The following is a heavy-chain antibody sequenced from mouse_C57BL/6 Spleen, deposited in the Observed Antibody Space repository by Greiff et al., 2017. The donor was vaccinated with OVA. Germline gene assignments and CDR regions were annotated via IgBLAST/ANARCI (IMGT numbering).Heavy chain of an antibody. J-gene: IGHJ3*01. CDR3: ARNGDSSGLFAY. CDR2: ISSGGSYT. Sequence: EVKLMESGGDLVKPGGSLKLSCAASGFTFSSYGMSWVRQTPDKRLEWVATISSGGSYTYYPDRVKGRFTISRDNAKNTLYLQMSSLKSEDTAMYYCARNGDSSGLFAYWGQGTLVTVSA. V-gene: IGHV5-6*01. CDR1: GFTFSSYG. D-gene: IGHD3-2*02.